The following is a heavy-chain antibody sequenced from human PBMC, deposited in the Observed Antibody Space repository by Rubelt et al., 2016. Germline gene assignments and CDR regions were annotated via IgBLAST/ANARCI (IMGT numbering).Heavy chain of an antibody. CDR1: GGSISSYY. V-gene: IGHV4-59*01. J-gene: IGHJ3*02. CDR3: ARRPSRDAFDI. Sequence: WLTCTVSGGSISSYYWSWIRQPPGKGLEWIGYIYYSGSTNYNPSLQSRVTISVDTSKNQFSLKLSSVTAADTAVYYCARRPSRDAFDIWGQGTMVTVSS. CDR2: IYYSGST.